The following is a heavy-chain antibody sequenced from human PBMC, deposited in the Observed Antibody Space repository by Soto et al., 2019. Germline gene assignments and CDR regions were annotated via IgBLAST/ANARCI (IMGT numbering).Heavy chain of an antibody. CDR1: GYTFTGYY. J-gene: IGHJ6*02. CDR3: ARDPYYDFWSGYYYYYYGMDV. Sequence: ASVKVSCKASGYTFTGYYMHWVRQAPGQGLEWMGWINPNSGGTNYAQKFQGWVTMTRDTSISTAYMELSRLRSDDTAVYYCARDPYYDFWSGYYYYYYGMDVWGQGTTVTVSS. CDR2: INPNSGGT. D-gene: IGHD3-3*01. V-gene: IGHV1-2*04.